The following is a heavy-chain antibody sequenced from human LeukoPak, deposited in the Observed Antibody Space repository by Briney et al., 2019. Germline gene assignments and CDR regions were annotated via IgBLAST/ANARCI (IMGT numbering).Heavy chain of an antibody. CDR3: ARGERMLFYFDY. Sequence: SETLSLTCTVSGGSISSGGYYWSWIRQHPGKGLEWIGYIYYSGSTYYNPSLKSRVTISVDRSKNQFSLKLSSVTAADTAVYYCARGERMLFYFDYWGQGTLVTVSS. J-gene: IGHJ4*02. CDR1: GGSISSGGYY. CDR2: IYYSGST. D-gene: IGHD2-21*01. V-gene: IGHV4-31*03.